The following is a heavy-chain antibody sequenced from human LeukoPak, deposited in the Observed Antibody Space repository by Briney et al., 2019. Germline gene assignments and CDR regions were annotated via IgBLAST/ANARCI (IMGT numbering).Heavy chain of an antibody. CDR3: AKGTRIQLWLFGY. CDR1: GFTFSSYA. Sequence: GGSLRLSCAASGFTFSSYAMRWVRQAPGKGLEWVSAISGSGGSTYYADSVKGRFTISRDNSKNTLYLQMNSLRAEDTAVYYCAKGTRIQLWLFGYWGQGTLVTVSS. CDR2: ISGSGGST. J-gene: IGHJ4*02. D-gene: IGHD5-18*01. V-gene: IGHV3-23*01.